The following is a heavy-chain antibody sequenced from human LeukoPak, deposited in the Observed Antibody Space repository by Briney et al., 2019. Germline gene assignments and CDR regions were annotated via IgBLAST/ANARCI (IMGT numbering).Heavy chain of an antibody. CDR2: IYYSGST. CDR3: ASREGYSSSRRGY. D-gene: IGHD6-13*01. J-gene: IGHJ4*02. CDR1: GGSISSYY. V-gene: IGHV4-59*08. Sequence: PSETLSLTCTVSGGSISSYYWSWIRQPPGKGLEWIGYIYYSGSTNYNPSLKSRVTISVDTSKNQFSLKLSSVTAADTAVYYCASREGYSSSRRGYWGQGTLVTVSS.